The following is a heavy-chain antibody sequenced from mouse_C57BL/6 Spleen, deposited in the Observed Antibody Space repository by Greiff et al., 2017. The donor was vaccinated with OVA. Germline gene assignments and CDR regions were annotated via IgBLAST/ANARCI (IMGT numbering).Heavy chain of an antibody. CDR3: VRPIYYGYDGAY. Sequence: EVQGVESGGGLVQPKGSLKLSCAASGFSFNTYAMNWVRQAPGKGLEWVARIRSKSNNYATYYADSVKDRFTISRDDSESMLYLQMNNLKTEDTAMYYCVRPIYYGYDGAYWGQGTLVTVSA. CDR1: GFSFNTYA. V-gene: IGHV10-1*01. J-gene: IGHJ3*01. CDR2: IRSKSNNYAT. D-gene: IGHD2-2*01.